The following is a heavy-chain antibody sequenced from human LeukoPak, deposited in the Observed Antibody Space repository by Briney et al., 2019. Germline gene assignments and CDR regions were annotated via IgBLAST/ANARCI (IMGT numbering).Heavy chain of an antibody. CDR3: AGLGSTVKGRIDP. J-gene: IGHJ5*02. CDR2: ISTDSGDA. D-gene: IGHD5/OR15-5a*01. Sequence: GASVKVSCKASGYHFTGYHVHWVRQAPGQGLEWMGRISTDSGDADIARKFQGRVTMTRDTSISTAYMELSRLTSDDSAVYYCAGLGSTVKGRIDPWGQGTSVTVSS. V-gene: IGHV1-2*02. CDR1: GYHFTGYH.